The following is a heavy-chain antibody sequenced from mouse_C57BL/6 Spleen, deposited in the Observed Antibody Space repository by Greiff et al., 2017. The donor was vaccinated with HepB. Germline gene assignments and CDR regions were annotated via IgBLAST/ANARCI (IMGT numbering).Heavy chain of an antibody. Sequence: QLQQPGAELVMPGASVKLSCKASGYTFTSYWMHWVKQRPGQGLEWIGEIDPSDSYTNYNQKFKGKSTLTVDKSSSTAYMQLSSLTSEDSAVYYCARGELRPVYAMDYWGQGTSVTVSS. CDR1: GYTFTSYW. V-gene: IGHV1-69*01. CDR2: IDPSDSYT. CDR3: ARGELRPVYAMDY. D-gene: IGHD3-2*02. J-gene: IGHJ4*01.